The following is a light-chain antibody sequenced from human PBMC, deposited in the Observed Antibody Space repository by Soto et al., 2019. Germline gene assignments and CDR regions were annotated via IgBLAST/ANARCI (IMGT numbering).Light chain of an antibody. V-gene: IGLV2-14*03. CDR2: DVS. CDR3: NSYSSSTTNV. CDR1: SSDVGAYNF. Sequence: QSALTQPASVSGSPGQSITISCTGTSSDVGAYNFVSWYQQYPGRAPKLMIYDVSNRPSGVSNRFSGSKSGNTASLTISGLQAEDEADDYCNSYSSSTTNVFGTGTKLNVL. J-gene: IGLJ1*01.